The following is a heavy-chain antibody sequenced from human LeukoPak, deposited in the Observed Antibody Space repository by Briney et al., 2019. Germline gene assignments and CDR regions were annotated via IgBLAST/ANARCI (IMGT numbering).Heavy chain of an antibody. CDR2: IYTSGST. J-gene: IGHJ4*02. CDR1: GGSISSYY. D-gene: IGHD4-23*01. CDR3: ARARSTVGYFDY. Sequence: SETLSLTCTVSGGSISSYYWSWIRRPAGKGLEWIGRIYTSGSTNYNPSLKSRVTISVDKSKNQFSLKLSSVTAADTAVYYCARARSTVGYFDYWGQGTLVTVSS. V-gene: IGHV4-4*07.